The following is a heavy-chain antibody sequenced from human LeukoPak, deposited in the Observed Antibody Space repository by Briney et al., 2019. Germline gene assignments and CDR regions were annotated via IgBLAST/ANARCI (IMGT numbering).Heavy chain of an antibody. D-gene: IGHD2-2*01. J-gene: IGHJ3*02. CDR2: IRYDGSNK. CDR3: AKDHPKYCSSTSCFADAFDI. Sequence: PGGSLRLSCAASGFTFSSYGMHWVRQAPGKGLEWVAFIRYDGSNKYYADSVKGRFTISRDNSKNTLYLQMNSLRAEDTAVYYCAKDHPKYCSSTSCFADAFDIWGQGTMVTVSS. V-gene: IGHV3-30*02. CDR1: GFTFSSYG.